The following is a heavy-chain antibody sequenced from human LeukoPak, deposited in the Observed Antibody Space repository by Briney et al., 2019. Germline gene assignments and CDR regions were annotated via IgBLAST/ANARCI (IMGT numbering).Heavy chain of an antibody. V-gene: IGHV3-7*01. CDR2: IKQDGSEK. J-gene: IGHJ6*03. Sequence: GGSLRLSCTASGFTFSGSAMHWVRQAPGKGLEWVANIKQDGSEKYYVDSVKGRFTISRDNAKNSLYLQMNSLRAEDTAVYYCARGGYSSGWYPMDVWGKGTTVTVSS. D-gene: IGHD6-19*01. CDR3: ARGGYSSGWYPMDV. CDR1: GFTFSGSA.